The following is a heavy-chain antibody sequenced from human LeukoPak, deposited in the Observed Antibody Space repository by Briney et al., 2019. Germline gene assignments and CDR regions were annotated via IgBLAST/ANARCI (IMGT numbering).Heavy chain of an antibody. J-gene: IGHJ5*02. Sequence: SVRVSCKASGGTFSSYAISWVRQAPGQGLEWMGGIIPIFGTANYAQKFQGRVTITADESTSTAYMELSSLRSEDTAVYYCARAGLAVAVYNWFAPWGQGTLVTVSS. D-gene: IGHD6-19*01. CDR3: ARAGLAVAVYNWFAP. CDR1: GGTFSSYA. V-gene: IGHV1-69*01. CDR2: IIPIFGTA.